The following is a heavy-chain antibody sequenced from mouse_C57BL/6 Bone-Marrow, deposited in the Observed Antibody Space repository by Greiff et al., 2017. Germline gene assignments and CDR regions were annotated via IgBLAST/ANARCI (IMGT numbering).Heavy chain of an antibody. CDR2: IDPSDSYT. J-gene: IGHJ2*01. CDR3: AREVVDY. Sequence: VQLQQPGAELVKPGASVKLSCKASGYTFTRYWMQWVKQRPGQGLEWIGEIDPSDSYTNYNQKFKGKATLTVDTSSSTAYMQLSSLTSEDSAVYYCAREVVDYWGQGTTLTVTS. CDR1: GYTFTRYW. V-gene: IGHV1-50*01.